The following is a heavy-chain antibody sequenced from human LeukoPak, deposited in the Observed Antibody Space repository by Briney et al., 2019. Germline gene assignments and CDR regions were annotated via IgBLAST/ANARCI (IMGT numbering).Heavy chain of an antibody. Sequence: GGSLRLSCAASGFTFSDYYMSWIRQAPGKGLEWVSYISSSGSTIYYADSVKGRFTISGDNAKNSLYLQMNSLRAEDTAVYYCAREVDSGYDPPDYWGQGTLVTVSS. J-gene: IGHJ4*02. CDR2: ISSSGSTI. CDR3: AREVDSGYDPPDY. D-gene: IGHD5-12*01. CDR1: GFTFSDYY. V-gene: IGHV3-11*01.